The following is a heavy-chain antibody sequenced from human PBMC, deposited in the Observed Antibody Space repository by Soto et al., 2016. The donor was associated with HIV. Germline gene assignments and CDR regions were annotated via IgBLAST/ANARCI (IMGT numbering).Heavy chain of an antibody. V-gene: IGHV3-23*05. Sequence: EVQLLESGGSLVQPGGSLRLSCVGSGFTFSNYAMSWVRQGPGKEPQAPGRYFAHSILTVSEEEWNTVYANSVKGRFIVSRDNSRNTLYLQMNRLSAGDTAVYHCARVLPTTIEYGTNMAPFASWGQGVLVTVSS. CDR3: ARVLPTTIEYGTNMAPFAS. D-gene: IGHD3-16*01. CDR2: ILTVSEEEWNT. CDR1: GFTFSNYA. J-gene: IGHJ4*02.